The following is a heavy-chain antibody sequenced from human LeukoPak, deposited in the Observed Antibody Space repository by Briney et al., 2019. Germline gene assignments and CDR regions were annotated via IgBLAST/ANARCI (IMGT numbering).Heavy chain of an antibody. V-gene: IGHV4-34*01. J-gene: IGHJ5*02. CDR3: ARRVTIWNWFDP. CDR2: INHSGST. CDR1: GGSFSGYY. D-gene: IGHD3-9*01. Sequence: KPSETLSLTCAVYGGSFSGYYWSWIRQPPGKGLEWIGEINHSGSTNYNPSLKSRVTISVDTSKNQFSLKLSSVTAADTAVYYCARRVTIWNWFDPWGQGTLVTVSS.